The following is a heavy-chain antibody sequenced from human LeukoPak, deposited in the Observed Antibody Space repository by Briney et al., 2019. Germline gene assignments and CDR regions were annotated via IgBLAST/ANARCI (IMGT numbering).Heavy chain of an antibody. J-gene: IGHJ6*02. Sequence: QTSETLSLTCTVSGGSISSYYWSWIRQPPGKGLEWIGYIYTSGSTNYNPSLKSRVTMSVDTSKNQFSLKLSSVTAADTAVYYCAREVVATYYYYGMDVWGQGTTVTVSS. D-gene: IGHD5-12*01. V-gene: IGHV4-4*09. CDR3: AREVVATYYYYGMDV. CDR1: GGSISSYY. CDR2: IYTSGST.